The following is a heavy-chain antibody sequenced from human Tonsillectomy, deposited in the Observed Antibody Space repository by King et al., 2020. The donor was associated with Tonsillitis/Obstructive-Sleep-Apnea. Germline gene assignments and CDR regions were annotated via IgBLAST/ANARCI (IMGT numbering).Heavy chain of an antibody. D-gene: IGHD3-9*01. CDR1: WGSISSYY. Sequence: QLQESGPGLVKPSETLSLTCTVSWGSISSYYWSWIRQPPGQGLEWIGDIYYSGSTNYNPSLKSRFTISVDTSKNQFSLKLISVTASDTAVYYCARCDILTGYRLDVWGKGTTVTVSS. CDR3: ARCDILTGYRLDV. J-gene: IGHJ6*04. CDR2: IYYSGST. V-gene: IGHV4-59*01.